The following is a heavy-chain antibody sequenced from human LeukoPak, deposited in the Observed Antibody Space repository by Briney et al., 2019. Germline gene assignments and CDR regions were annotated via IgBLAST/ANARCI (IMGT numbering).Heavy chain of an antibody. J-gene: IGHJ4*02. V-gene: IGHV3-21*04. Sequence: TGGSLRLSCAASGFTFSSYSMNWVRQAPGKGLEWVSSISSSSSYIYYADSVKGRFTISRDNAKNSLYLQMNNLRAEDTAVYYCARDQDGSRMDYFDYWGQGTLVTVSS. CDR3: ARDQDGSRMDYFDY. D-gene: IGHD5-24*01. CDR2: ISSSSSYI. CDR1: GFTFSSYS.